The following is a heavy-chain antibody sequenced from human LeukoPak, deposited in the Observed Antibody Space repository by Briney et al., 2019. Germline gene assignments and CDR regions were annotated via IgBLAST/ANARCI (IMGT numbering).Heavy chain of an antibody. CDR1: GYTFTDYY. J-gene: IGHJ5*02. Sequence: ASVKVSCKASGYTFTDYYVHWVRQAPGQGLEWMGWINPNTGGTSYAQKFQGRVTMTRDTSISTAYMELSRLRSGDTAVYYCARDSSGFSHWFDPWGQGTQVIVSS. V-gene: IGHV1-2*02. CDR3: ARDSSGFSHWFDP. D-gene: IGHD6-19*01. CDR2: INPNTGGT.